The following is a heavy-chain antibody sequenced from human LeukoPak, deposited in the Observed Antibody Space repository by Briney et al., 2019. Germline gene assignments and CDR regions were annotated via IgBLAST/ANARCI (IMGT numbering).Heavy chain of an antibody. Sequence: GGSLRLSCAASGFTVTRKYMSWVRQAPGKGLEWVSVIYNGGSTYYADSLKGRFTISRDNSKNTVYLQMNSLRAKNTAVYYCASVAAPSEPYYYYYIDVWGKGTTVAVSS. CDR1: GFTVTRKY. CDR3: ASVAAPSEPYYYYYIDV. D-gene: IGHD1-14*01. CDR2: IYNGGST. J-gene: IGHJ6*03. V-gene: IGHV3-66*02.